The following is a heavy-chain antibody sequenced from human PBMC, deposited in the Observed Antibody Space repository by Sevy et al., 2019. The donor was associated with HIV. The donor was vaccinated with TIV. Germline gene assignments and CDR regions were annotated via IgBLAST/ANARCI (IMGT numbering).Heavy chain of an antibody. V-gene: IGHV3-74*01. CDR2: INSDGSST. J-gene: IGHJ4*02. D-gene: IGHD6-19*01. CDR1: GFTFSSYW. CDR3: ARDSSGWSDYFDY. Sequence: GGFLRLSCAASGFTFSSYWMHWVRQAPGKGLVWVSRINSDGSSTSYADSVKGRFTISRDNAKNTLYLQMNRLRAEDSAVYYCARDSSGWSDYFDYWGQGTLVTVSS.